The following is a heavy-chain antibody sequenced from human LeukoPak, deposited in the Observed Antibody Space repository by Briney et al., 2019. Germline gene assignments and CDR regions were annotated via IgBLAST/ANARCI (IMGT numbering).Heavy chain of an antibody. J-gene: IGHJ5*02. D-gene: IGHD3-10*01. V-gene: IGHV4-4*07. Sequence: SETLSLTCTVSGGSISSYYWSWIRQPAGKGLEWIGRIYSSGSTDYNPSLKSRVTMSVDASKNKFSLKLSSVTAADTAVYYCARDSGTTGEVKFDPWGQGTLVTVSS. CDR3: ARDSGTTGEVKFDP. CDR1: GGSISSYY. CDR2: IYSSGST.